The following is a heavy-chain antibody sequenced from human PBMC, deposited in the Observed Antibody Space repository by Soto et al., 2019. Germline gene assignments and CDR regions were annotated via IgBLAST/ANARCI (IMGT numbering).Heavy chain of an antibody. V-gene: IGHV4-34*01. CDR1: GGSFSGYY. CDR3: ARGAATPDPDYFDY. Sequence: QVQLQQWGAGLLKPSETLSLTCAVYGGSFSGYYWSWIRQPPGKGLEWIGEINHSGSTNYNPCLKSRVTISVDTSKNQFSLKLSSVTAPDTAVYYCARGAATPDPDYFDYWGQGTLVTVSS. CDR2: INHSGST. J-gene: IGHJ4*02. D-gene: IGHD6-25*01.